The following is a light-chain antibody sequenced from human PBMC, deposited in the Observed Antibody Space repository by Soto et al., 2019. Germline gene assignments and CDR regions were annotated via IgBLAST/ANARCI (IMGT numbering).Light chain of an antibody. CDR3: QEYIHWPPGM. CDR2: GIS. CDR1: QSVNSN. J-gene: IGKJ1*01. Sequence: EMVMTQSPAILSVSPGESATLSCRASQSVNSNYLAWYQQHPGQPPRLLIYGISTRATGIPARFSGSGSGTEFSLTISSLQSEDFAVYYCQEYIHWPPGMFGPGTTVDIK. V-gene: IGKV3-15*01.